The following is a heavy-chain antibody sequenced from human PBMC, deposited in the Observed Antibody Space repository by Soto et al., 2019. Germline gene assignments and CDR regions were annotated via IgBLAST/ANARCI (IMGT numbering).Heavy chain of an antibody. J-gene: IGHJ4*02. CDR2: ISYDGSNK. Sequence: GGSLRLSCAASGFTFSSYAMHWVRQAPGKGLEWVAVISYDGSNKYYADSVKGRFTISRDNSKNTLYLQMNSLRAEDTAVYYCASGRHYSSSGPTTSFDYWGQGTLVTVSS. CDR3: ASGRHYSSSGPTTSFDY. V-gene: IGHV3-30-3*01. D-gene: IGHD2-21*01. CDR1: GFTFSSYA.